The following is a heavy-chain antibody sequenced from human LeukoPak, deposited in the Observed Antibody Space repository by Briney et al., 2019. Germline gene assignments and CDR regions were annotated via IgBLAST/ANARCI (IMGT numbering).Heavy chain of an antibody. D-gene: IGHD2-15*01. CDR1: GCTFSSYW. J-gene: IGHJ6*02. Sequence: GGSLRLSCAASGCTFSSYWMSWVRQAPGKGLEWVANIKQDGSEKYNVDSVKGRFTISRDNAKNSVYLQMNGVRAEDTAVYCCARAIGGYCSGGSCYSLHYYYYYGMDVWGQGTTVTVSS. CDR2: IKQDGSEK. V-gene: IGHV3-7*01. CDR3: ARAIGGYCSGGSCYSLHYYYYYGMDV.